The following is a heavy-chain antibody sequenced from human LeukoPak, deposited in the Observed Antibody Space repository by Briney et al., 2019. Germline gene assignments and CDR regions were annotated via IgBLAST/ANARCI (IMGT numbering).Heavy chain of an antibody. D-gene: IGHD3-22*01. CDR1: GGSISSSSYY. V-gene: IGHV4-39*01. Sequence: PSETLSLTCTVSGGSISSSSYYWGWIRQPPGKGLEWIGSIYYSGSTYYNPSLKSRVTISVDTSKNQFSLKLSSVTAADTAVYYCARQDYYDSSGYGYNWFDPWGQGTLVTVSS. CDR2: IYYSGST. CDR3: ARQDYYDSSGYGYNWFDP. J-gene: IGHJ5*02.